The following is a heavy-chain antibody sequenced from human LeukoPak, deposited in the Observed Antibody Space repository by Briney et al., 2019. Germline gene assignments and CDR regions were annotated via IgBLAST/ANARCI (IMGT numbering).Heavy chain of an antibody. V-gene: IGHV1-69*13. Sequence: SVKVSCKASGGTFSSYAISWVRQAPGQGLEWMGGIIPIFGTANYAQKFQGRVTITADESTSTAYMELSSLRSEDTAVYYCASRVGATIIDRFDYWGQGTLVTVSS. CDR2: IIPIFGTA. CDR1: GGTFSSYA. CDR3: ASRVGATIIDRFDY. D-gene: IGHD1-26*01. J-gene: IGHJ4*02.